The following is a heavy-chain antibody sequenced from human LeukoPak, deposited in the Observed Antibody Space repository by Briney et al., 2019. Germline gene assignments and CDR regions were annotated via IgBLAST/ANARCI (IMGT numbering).Heavy chain of an antibody. V-gene: IGHV3-23*01. D-gene: IGHD3-10*01. Sequence: GGSLRLSCAASGFTFSSYAMSWVRQAPGKGLEWVSAISGSGGSTYYADSVKGRFTISRDNSKNTLYLQMNSLRAEDTAVYYCADLDYGSGSYYTTAGYWGQGTLVTVSS. CDR1: GFTFSSYA. J-gene: IGHJ4*02. CDR2: ISGSGGST. CDR3: ADLDYGSGSYYTTAGY.